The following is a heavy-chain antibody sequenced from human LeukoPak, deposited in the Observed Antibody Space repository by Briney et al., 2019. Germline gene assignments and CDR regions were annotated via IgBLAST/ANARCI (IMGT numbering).Heavy chain of an antibody. V-gene: IGHV4-39*07. Sequence: SETLSLTCTVSGGSISSSSYYWGWIRQPPGKGLEWIGSIYYSGSTYYNPSLKSRVTISVDTSKNQFSLKLSSVTAADTAVYYCARDSRYSYGSGVYWGQGTLVTVSS. CDR2: IYYSGST. J-gene: IGHJ4*02. D-gene: IGHD5-18*01. CDR3: ARDSRYSYGSGVY. CDR1: GGSISSSSYY.